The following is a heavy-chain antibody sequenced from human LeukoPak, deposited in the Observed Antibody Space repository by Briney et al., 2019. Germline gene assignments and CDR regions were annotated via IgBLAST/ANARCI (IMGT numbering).Heavy chain of an antibody. Sequence: GGSLRLSCAASGFTFSSYAMSWVRQAPGKGLQWVGVISYDGGHQNYGDSVKGRCTISRDNSKNTVYLQLNSLRPEDTAVYYCAKDRRMMSAYYGMDVWGQGTTVTVSS. CDR1: GFTFSSYA. CDR2: ISYDGGHQ. D-gene: IGHD3-16*01. J-gene: IGHJ6*02. V-gene: IGHV3-30*18. CDR3: AKDRRMMSAYYGMDV.